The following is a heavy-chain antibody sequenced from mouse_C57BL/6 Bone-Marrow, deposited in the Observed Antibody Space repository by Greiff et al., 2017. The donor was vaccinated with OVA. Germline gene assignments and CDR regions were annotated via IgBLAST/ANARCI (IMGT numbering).Heavy chain of an antibody. J-gene: IGHJ2*01. CDR1: GFTFSSYA. D-gene: IGHD1-1*01. Sequence: EVKLVESGGGLVKPGGSLKLSCAASGFTFSSYAMSWVRQTPEKRLEWVATISDGGSYTYYPDNVKGRFTISRDNAKNNLYLQMSHLKSEDTAMYYCARDLYYGSSYGYFDYWGQGTTLTVSS. CDR3: ARDLYYGSSYGYFDY. CDR2: ISDGGSYT. V-gene: IGHV5-4*01.